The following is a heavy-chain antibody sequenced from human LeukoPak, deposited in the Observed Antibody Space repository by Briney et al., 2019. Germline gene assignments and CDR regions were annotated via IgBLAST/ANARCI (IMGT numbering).Heavy chain of an antibody. Sequence: GGSLRLSCAASRFTFSSYSMNWVRQAPGKGLEWVSSISSSSSYIYYADSVKGRFTISRDNAKNSLYLQMNSLRAEDTAVYYCAKSRLRYFDFDAFDIWGQGTMVTVSS. CDR3: AKSRLRYFDFDAFDI. D-gene: IGHD3-9*01. CDR1: RFTFSSYS. CDR2: ISSSSSYI. V-gene: IGHV3-21*01. J-gene: IGHJ3*02.